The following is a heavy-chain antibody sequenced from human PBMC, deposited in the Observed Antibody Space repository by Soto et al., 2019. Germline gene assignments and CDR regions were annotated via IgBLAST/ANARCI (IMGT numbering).Heavy chain of an antibody. J-gene: IGHJ3*02. CDR3: AEAYYYDSSGSLSDAFDI. CDR2: INAGNGNT. CDR1: GYTFTSYG. V-gene: IGHV1-3*01. Sequence: GASVKVSCKASGYTFTSYGMHWVRQAPGQRLEWMGWINAGNGNTKYSQKFQGRVTITRDTSASTAYMELSSLRSEGTAVYYYAEAYYYDSSGSLSDAFDIWGQRTMVTVSS. D-gene: IGHD3-22*01.